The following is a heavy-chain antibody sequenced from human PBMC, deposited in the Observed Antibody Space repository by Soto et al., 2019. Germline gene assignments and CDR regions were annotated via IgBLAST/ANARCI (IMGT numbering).Heavy chain of an antibody. CDR2: IIPIFGTA. J-gene: IGHJ6*02. V-gene: IGHV1-69*01. CDR1: GGTFSSYA. D-gene: IGHD2-8*01. CDR3: AREKNSECSNGVFYVSSYYYSGMHV. Sequence: QVQLVQSGAEVKKPGSSVKVSCKASGGTFSSYAISWVRQAPGQGLEWMGGIIPIFGTANYAQKFQGRVRITEEESTSRAYMELSSLSADDTAVYFCAREKNSECSNGVFYVSSYYYSGMHVWGQGSTVTVSS.